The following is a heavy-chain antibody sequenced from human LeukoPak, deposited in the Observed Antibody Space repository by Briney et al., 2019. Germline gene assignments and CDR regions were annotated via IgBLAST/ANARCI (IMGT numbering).Heavy chain of an antibody. J-gene: IGHJ4*02. Sequence: SETLSLTCAVYGGSFGGYFWNWIRQPPGKGLEWIGEINHSGSTNYNPSLKSRVTISVDTSKNQFSLQLNSVTPEDTAIYYCAILRTASSFDFWGQGTLVTVSS. CDR1: GGSFGGYF. CDR2: INHSGST. V-gene: IGHV4-34*01. CDR3: AILRTASSFDF. D-gene: IGHD1-1*01.